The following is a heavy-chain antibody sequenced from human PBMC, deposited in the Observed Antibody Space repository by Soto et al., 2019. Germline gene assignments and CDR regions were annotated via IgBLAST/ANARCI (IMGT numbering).Heavy chain of an antibody. V-gene: IGHV4-34*01. J-gene: IGHJ3*01. D-gene: IGHD3-10*01. CDR1: GGSFSAHY. CDR3: SGGTNAIRGVTMSLDAYDV. CDR2: ISHSGST. Sequence: QVHLQQWGAGLLKPSETLSLTCGLSGGSFSAHYWTWIRQSPGKGLEWIGEISHSGSTNYIPSLKSRLTISVDTSRNQFSLKLSSVTAADTAVYYCSGGTNAIRGVTMSLDAYDVWGQGTVVTVSS.